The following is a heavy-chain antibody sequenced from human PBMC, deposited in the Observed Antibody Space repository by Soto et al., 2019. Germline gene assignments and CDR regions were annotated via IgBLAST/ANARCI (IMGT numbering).Heavy chain of an antibody. CDR2: IDYRGRT. V-gene: IGHV4-31*03. CDR3: ARVSAAGTRWFDS. CDR1: GASISSGGFY. J-gene: IGHJ5*01. D-gene: IGHD6-13*01. Sequence: QVQLQESGPGLVQPSQTLSLTCTVSGASISSGGFYWSWIRQFPGKGLEWIGYIDYRGRTFYNPSLKSRATISRDTSKSQFSLNVTSVTAADTAVCYCARVSAAGTRWFDSWGQGTLVTVSS.